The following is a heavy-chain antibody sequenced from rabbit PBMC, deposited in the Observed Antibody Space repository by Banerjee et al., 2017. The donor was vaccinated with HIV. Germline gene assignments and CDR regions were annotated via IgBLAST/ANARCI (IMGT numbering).Heavy chain of an antibody. D-gene: IGHD8-1*01. V-gene: IGHV1S45*01. CDR1: GFSFSSYYY. CDR2: IYTGSGDT. J-gene: IGHJ4*01. CDR3: ARENVDGGGAYYALEL. Sequence: QEQLEESGGDLVKPGASLTLTCTASGFSFSSYYYMCWVRQAPGKGLEWIGCIYTGSGDTYYASWAKGRFTISKTSSSTVDLQMTSLTAADTTTYFCARENVDGGGAYYALELWGPGTLVTVS.